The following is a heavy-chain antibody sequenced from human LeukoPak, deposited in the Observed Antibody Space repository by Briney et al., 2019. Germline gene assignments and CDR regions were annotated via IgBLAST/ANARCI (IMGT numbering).Heavy chain of an antibody. D-gene: IGHD6-19*01. CDR3: AIAVAEEFDY. CDR2: ISAYNGNT. Sequence: GASVKVSCKASGGTFSSYAISWVRQAPGQGLEWMGWISAYNGNTNYAQKLQGRVTMTTGTSTSTAYMELRSLRSDDTAVYYCAIAVAEEFDYWGRGTLVTVSS. V-gene: IGHV1-18*01. J-gene: IGHJ4*02. CDR1: GGTFSSYA.